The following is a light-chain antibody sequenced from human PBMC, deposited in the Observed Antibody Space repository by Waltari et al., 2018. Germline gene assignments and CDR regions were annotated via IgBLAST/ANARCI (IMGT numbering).Light chain of an antibody. J-gene: IGKJ5*01. V-gene: IGKV3-20*01. CDR3: QYADTSLIT. CDR1: QSVSSSY. CDR2: GAS. Sequence: EIALTQSPGTLSLSPGGRATLSCRASQSVSSSYLAWYHHKPGQAPRLLIYGASNRATGIPDRFSGSGSGTDFTLTINRLEPEDFAVYYCQYADTSLITFGQGTRLEIK.